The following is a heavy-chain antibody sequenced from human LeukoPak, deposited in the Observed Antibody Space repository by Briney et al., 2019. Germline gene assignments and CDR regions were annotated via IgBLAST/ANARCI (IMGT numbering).Heavy chain of an antibody. V-gene: IGHV1-46*01. D-gene: IGHD1-20*01. CDR2: INPSGGST. J-gene: IGHJ4*02. CDR3: ARVSITGTTWDSIDY. CDR1: GYTFTSYY. Sequence: ASVKVSCKASGYTFTSYYMHWVRQAPGQGLEWMGIINPSGGSTSYAQKFQGRVTMTRDTSTSTVYMELSSLRSEDTAVYYCARVSITGTTWDSIDYWGQGTLVTVSS.